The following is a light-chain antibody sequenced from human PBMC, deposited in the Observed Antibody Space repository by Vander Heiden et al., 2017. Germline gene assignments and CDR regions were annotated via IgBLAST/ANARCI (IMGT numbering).Light chain of an antibody. CDR3: YSAADNNLGV. Sequence: SYELTPPCSVSVSPGQTARITCSGDVLAKKYARWFQQKPGQAPVLVIYKDSERPSGIPERFSGSSSGTTVTLTISGAQVEDEADYYCYSAADNNLGVFGGGTKLTVL. J-gene: IGLJ3*02. CDR2: KDS. V-gene: IGLV3-27*01. CDR1: VLAKKY.